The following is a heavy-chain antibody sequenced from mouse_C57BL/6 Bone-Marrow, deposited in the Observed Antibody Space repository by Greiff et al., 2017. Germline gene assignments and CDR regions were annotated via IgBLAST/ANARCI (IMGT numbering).Heavy chain of an antibody. CDR3: ASNYGSSFAY. CDR1: GYSITSGYY. Sequence: ESGPGLVKPSQSLSLTCSVTGYSITSGYYWNWIRQFPGNKLEWMGYISYDGSNNYNPSLKNRISITRDTSKNQFFLKLNSVTTEDTATYYCASNYGSSFAYWGQGTLVTVSA. J-gene: IGHJ3*01. CDR2: ISYDGSN. D-gene: IGHD1-1*01. V-gene: IGHV3-6*01.